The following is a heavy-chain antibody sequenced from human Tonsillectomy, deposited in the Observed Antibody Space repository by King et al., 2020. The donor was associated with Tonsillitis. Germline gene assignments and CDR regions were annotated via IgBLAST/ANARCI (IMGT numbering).Heavy chain of an antibody. D-gene: IGHD2-15*01. CDR3: GRYEGGVFDP. V-gene: IGHV4-31*03. Sequence: QLQESGPGLLKPSQTLSLTCTVSGDSISGGAYYWSWIRQHPGKVLAWIVYIYYCEHTYYNPSLKSRLIISLDPSKNQFSLELSSVTAADTAVYYCGRYEGGVFDPWGQGTLVTVSS. CDR2: IYYCEHT. CDR1: GDSISGGAYY. J-gene: IGHJ5*02.